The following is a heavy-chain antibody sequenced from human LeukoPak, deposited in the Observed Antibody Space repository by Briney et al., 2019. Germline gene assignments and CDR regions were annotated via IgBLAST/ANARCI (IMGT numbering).Heavy chain of an antibody. CDR1: GFTFSSYA. Sequence: PGGSLRLSCSASGFTFSSYAMTWVRQAPGKGLEWVSAISASGGLPYYADSVKGRFTISRDNFKNTLYLQMNSLRTEDTAVYYCAREFGSGSYYYDYWGQGTLVTVPS. CDR3: AREFGSGSYYYDY. CDR2: ISASGGLP. V-gene: IGHV3-23*01. J-gene: IGHJ4*02. D-gene: IGHD3-10*01.